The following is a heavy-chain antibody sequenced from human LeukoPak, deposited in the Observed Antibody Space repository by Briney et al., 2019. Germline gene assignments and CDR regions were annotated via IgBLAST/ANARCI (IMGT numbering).Heavy chain of an antibody. D-gene: IGHD3-3*01. Sequence: PGGSLRLSCAASGFTFSSYSMNWVRQAPGKGLEWVSSISSSSSYIYYADSVKGRFTISRDNAKNSLYLQMNSLRAEDTAVYYCARVLREWLPTGSHFDIWGQGTMVTVSS. CDR1: GFTFSSYS. J-gene: IGHJ3*02. V-gene: IGHV3-21*06. CDR2: ISSSSSYI. CDR3: ARVLREWLPTGSHFDI.